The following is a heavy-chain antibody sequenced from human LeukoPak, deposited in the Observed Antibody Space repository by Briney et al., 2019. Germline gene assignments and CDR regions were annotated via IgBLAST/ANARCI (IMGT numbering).Heavy chain of an antibody. V-gene: IGHV6-1*01. Sequence: SQTLSLTCAVSGDSVSSDNATWNWIRQSPSRGLEWLGRTYFRSKWYNDFAASVRGRITINADTSKNQFSLQLNSVTPEDTAVYYCARQREQVMLYYYFDLWGRGTLVTVSS. D-gene: IGHD1-26*01. CDR2: TYFRSKWYN. J-gene: IGHJ2*01. CDR3: ARQREQVMLYYYFDL. CDR1: GDSVSSDNAT.